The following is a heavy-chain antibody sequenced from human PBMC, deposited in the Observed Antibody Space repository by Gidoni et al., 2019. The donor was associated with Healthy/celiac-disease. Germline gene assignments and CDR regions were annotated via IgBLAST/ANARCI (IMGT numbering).Heavy chain of an antibody. J-gene: IGHJ6*02. CDR1: GGTFSSYA. Sequence: QVQLVQSGAEVKKPGSSVKVSCKASGGTFSSYAISWVRQAPGQGLEWMGGIIPIFGTANYAQKFQGRVTITADESTSTAYMELSSLRSEDTAVYYCARVTGGYYDFWSGFYGMDVWGQGTTVTVSS. D-gene: IGHD3-3*01. CDR2: IIPIFGTA. CDR3: ARVTGGYYDFWSGFYGMDV. V-gene: IGHV1-69*01.